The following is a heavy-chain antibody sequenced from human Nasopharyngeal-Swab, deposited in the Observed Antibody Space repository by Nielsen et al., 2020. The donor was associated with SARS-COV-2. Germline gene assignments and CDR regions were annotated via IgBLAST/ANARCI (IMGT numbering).Heavy chain of an antibody. V-gene: IGHV3-64D*08. Sequence: VRQAPGKGLEYVSAISSNGGSTYYADSVKGRFTISRDNYKDTLYLQMSSLRAEDTAVYYCVKFLAGSGDYYYYGMDVWGQGTTVTVSS. D-gene: IGHD6-19*01. CDR2: ISSNGGST. J-gene: IGHJ6*02. CDR3: VKFLAGSGDYYYYGMDV.